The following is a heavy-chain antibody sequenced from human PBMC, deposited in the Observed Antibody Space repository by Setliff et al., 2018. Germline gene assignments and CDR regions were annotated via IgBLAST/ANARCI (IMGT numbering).Heavy chain of an antibody. D-gene: IGHD6-19*01. J-gene: IGHJ6*03. V-gene: IGHV4-4*07. CDR3: AREQWLDPPGYYYMDV. CDR2: IYIGGSA. CDR1: GGSISSYY. Sequence: SETLSLTCTVSGGSISSYYWSWIRRPAGKGLEWIGHIYIGGSANYNPSLKSRVTMSIDTSKNQFSLKLNSVTAADMAVYYCAREQWLDPPGYYYMDVWPKGPRSPSP.